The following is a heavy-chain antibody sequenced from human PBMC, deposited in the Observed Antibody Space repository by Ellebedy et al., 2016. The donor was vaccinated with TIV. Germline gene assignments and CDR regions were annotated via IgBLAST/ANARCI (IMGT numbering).Heavy chain of an antibody. D-gene: IGHD3-10*01. V-gene: IGHV3-53*01. Sequence: GESLKISCAASGFTVTTNYKNWLRQAPAKGLEWVSVIFSAADSGETHYADSVKGRFTISRESSKNTLYLQMNSLRAEDTAVYYCARYGSGSYSLDYWGQGTLVTVAS. CDR3: ARYGSGSYSLDY. CDR1: GFTVTTNY. J-gene: IGHJ4*02. CDR2: IFSAADSGET.